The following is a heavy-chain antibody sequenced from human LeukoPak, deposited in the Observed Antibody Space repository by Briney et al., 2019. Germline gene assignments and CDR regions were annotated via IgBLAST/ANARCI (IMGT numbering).Heavy chain of an antibody. CDR1: GGSISSSSYY. J-gene: IGHJ4*02. CDR2: IYYSGST. Sequence: PSETLSLTCTVSGGSISSSSYYWGWIRQPPGKGLEWIGSIYYSGSTYYNPSLKSRVTISVDTSKNQFFLKLSSVTAADTAVYYCALTEVKPWLVKYWGQGTLVTVSS. CDR3: ALTEVKPWLVKY. V-gene: IGHV4-39*01. D-gene: IGHD6-19*01.